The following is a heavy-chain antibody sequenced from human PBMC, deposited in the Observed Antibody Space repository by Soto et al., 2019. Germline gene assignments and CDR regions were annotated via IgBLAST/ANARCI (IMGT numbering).Heavy chain of an antibody. CDR2: ITGSGSDT. J-gene: IGHJ4*02. Sequence: TGGSLRLSCAASGFTFNNYAMGWVRQAPGKGLEWVSAITGSGSDTHYLDSVKGRFTISGDNSKNTLFLQVNSLRAEDTAIYYCAKLGSSAWSPHYYFDYWGQGTLVTVSS. CDR1: GFTFNNYA. CDR3: AKLGSSAWSPHYYFDY. V-gene: IGHV3-23*01. D-gene: IGHD3-10*01.